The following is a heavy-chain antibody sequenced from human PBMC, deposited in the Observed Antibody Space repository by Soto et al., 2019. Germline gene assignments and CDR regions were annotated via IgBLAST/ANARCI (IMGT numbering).Heavy chain of an antibody. CDR1: GYTFTRYY. V-gene: IGHV1-46*01. J-gene: IGHJ4*02. CDR3: AKSIKEGGTTVRGADY. CDR2: INPSDGSK. Sequence: QVQLVQSGAEVQEPGASVRVSCKASGYTFTRYYIHWVRQAPGQGLEWMGIINPSDGSKKYAQKFQGRVTLTRDTSTSTVYMELNSLRSDDTAVYYCAKSIKEGGTTVRGADYWGQGTLLTVSS. D-gene: IGHD4-17*01.